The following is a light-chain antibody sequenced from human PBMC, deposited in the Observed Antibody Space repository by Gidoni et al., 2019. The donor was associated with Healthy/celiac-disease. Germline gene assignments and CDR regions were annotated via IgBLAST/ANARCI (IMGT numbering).Light chain of an antibody. V-gene: IGKV3D-20*01. CDR1: QSVSSSY. Sequence: EIVLTQSPATLSLSPGERATLSCGASQSVSSSYLAWYQQKPGLAHRLLIYDASSRATGIPDRFSGSGSGTDFTLTISRLEPEDFAVYYCQQYGSSPSTITFGQGTRLEIK. CDR2: DAS. CDR3: QQYGSSPSTIT. J-gene: IGKJ5*01.